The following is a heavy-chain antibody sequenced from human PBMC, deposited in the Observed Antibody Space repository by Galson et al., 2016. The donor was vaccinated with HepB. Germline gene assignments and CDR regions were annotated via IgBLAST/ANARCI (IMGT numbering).Heavy chain of an antibody. J-gene: IGHJ4*02. CDR1: GFNFTNYG. V-gene: IGHV3-33*01. CDR2: IWHDGSNK. Sequence: SLRLSCAPSGFNFTNYGMHWIRQAPGKGLEWVAVIWHDGSNKYYADSVKGRFTVSRDNSKNTVYLQMNSLRAEDTGLYQGARPVVAGTVDYWGQGTLVAVSS. CDR3: ARPVVAGTVDY. D-gene: IGHD6-19*01.